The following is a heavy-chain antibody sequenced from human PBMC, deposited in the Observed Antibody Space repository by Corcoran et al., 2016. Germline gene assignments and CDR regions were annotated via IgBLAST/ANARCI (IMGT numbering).Heavy chain of an antibody. J-gene: IGHJ4*02. D-gene: IGHD3-22*01. Sequence: VQLQESGPGLVKRSETLSLTETVSGGSVSSGSNWWNWIRQPRGKGLEWIGYIYYSGSTNYNLSRKSRVTISVETSKNQFSLKLSFVTAADTAVYYCARVGCRDSSGYPALFDDWGQGTLVTVSS. V-gene: IGHV4-61*01. CDR1: GGSVSSGSNW. CDR2: IYYSGST. CDR3: ARVGCRDSSGYPALFDD.